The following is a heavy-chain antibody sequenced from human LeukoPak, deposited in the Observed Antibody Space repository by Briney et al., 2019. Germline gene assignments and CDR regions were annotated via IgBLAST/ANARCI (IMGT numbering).Heavy chain of an antibody. CDR2: INYDGGST. D-gene: IGHD5-18*01. J-gene: IGHJ4*02. CDR3: VKDRGGIQRDFDY. CDR1: GFTFSTYA. Sequence: GGSLRLSCSASGFTFSTYAMHWVRQAPGKGLEYVSDINYDGGSTYYADSVKGRFTISRDNSKNTLYLQMSSLRSEDTAVYFCVKDRGGIQRDFDYGGQGTLVTVSS. V-gene: IGHV3-64D*06.